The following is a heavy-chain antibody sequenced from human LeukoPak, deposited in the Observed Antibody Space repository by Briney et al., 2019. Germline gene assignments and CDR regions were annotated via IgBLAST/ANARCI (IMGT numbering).Heavy chain of an antibody. CDR2: IKQDGSEH. D-gene: IGHD3-3*01. J-gene: IGHJ6*03. Sequence: PGGSLRLSCEASGFTFTSYWMSWVRQAPGKGLEWVANIKQDGSEHFYVDSVRGRFTISRDNPKASLYLQMNSLKAEDTAVYYCAREATTIWSAHMDVWGKGTTVTVSS. V-gene: IGHV3-7*01. CDR1: GFTFTSYW. CDR3: AREATTIWSAHMDV.